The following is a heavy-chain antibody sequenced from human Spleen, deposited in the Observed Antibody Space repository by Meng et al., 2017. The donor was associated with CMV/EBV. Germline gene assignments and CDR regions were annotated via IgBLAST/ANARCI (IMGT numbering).Heavy chain of an antibody. Sequence: SETLSLTCSVSGDSITGHYWSWIRQPPGKGLECIGYIYYSGTTNYNPSLKSRVTISVDTSKNQFSLRLSSVTAADTAVYYCARGPLKHYDSIQIDSWGQGTLVTSPQ. J-gene: IGHJ4*02. CDR1: GDSITGHY. V-gene: IGHV4-59*11. D-gene: IGHD3-22*01. CDR2: IYYSGTT. CDR3: ARGPLKHYDSIQIDS.